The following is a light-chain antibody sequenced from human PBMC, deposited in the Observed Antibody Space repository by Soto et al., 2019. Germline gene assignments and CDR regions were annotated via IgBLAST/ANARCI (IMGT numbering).Light chain of an antibody. J-gene: IGLJ3*02. CDR3: ESWDDTLSGPV. CDR1: SSNVGSND. Sequence: QSVLTQPPSTSGTPGQRVTIYCSGSSSNVGSNDVYWYQHVPGAAPNLLIYRNNRRPSGVPDRFSGSKSGSAVSLAISGLRSEDEADYYCESWDDTLSGPVFGGGTKVTVL. V-gene: IGLV1-47*01. CDR2: RNN.